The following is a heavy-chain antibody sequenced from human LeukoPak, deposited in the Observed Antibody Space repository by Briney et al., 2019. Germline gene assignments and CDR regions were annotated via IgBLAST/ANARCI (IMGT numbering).Heavy chain of an antibody. CDR1: GNTFTSYY. Sequence: VASVKVSCKASGNTFTSYYMHWVRQAPGQGLEWMGIINPSGGSASYAQKFQGRVTMTRDTSTSTVYMEVSSLRSEDTAVYYCARDVASSGYYWDWGQGTLVTVSS. J-gene: IGHJ4*02. CDR2: INPSGGSA. D-gene: IGHD3-22*01. CDR3: ARDVASSGYYWD. V-gene: IGHV1-46*01.